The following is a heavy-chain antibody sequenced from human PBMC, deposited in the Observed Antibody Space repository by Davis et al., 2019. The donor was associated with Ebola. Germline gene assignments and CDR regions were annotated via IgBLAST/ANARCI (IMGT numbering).Heavy chain of an antibody. CDR1: GGSFSAYC. D-gene: IGHD4-17*01. CDR3: ARAYGDYSWVVYRSYYYYMDV. V-gene: IGHV4-34*01. Sequence: PSETLSLTCGVSGGSFSAYCWTWIRQPPGKGLEWIGEINHSGSTSYNPSLKSRVTISGDTSKYQFSLNLSSVTAADTAVYYCARAYGDYSWVVYRSYYYYMDVWGKGTTVTVSS. J-gene: IGHJ6*03. CDR2: INHSGST.